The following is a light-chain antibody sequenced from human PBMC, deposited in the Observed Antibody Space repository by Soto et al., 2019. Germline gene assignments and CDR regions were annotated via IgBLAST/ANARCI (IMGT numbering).Light chain of an antibody. J-gene: IGKJ1*01. Sequence: DIQMTQSPPSLSASVGDRVTITCRASQSISTYLHWYQQKPGTAPKLLIYATSNLQSGVPSRFSGSGSGTDFTLTINSLQPEDFATYYCQQAYSTPWTFGQGTKVEIK. V-gene: IGKV1-39*01. CDR1: QSISTY. CDR3: QQAYSTPWT. CDR2: ATS.